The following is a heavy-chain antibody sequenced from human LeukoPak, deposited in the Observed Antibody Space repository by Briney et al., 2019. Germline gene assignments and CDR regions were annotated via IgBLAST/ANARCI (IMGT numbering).Heavy chain of an antibody. CDR3: ARGRRVVPAAPSGYSYGRFSKEYYFNY. V-gene: IGHV4-31*03. D-gene: IGHD5-18*01. Sequence: SETLSLTCTVSGGSISSGGYYWSWIRQHPGKGLEWIGYIYYSGSTYYNPSLKSRVTISVDTSKNQFSLKLSSVTAADTAVYYCARGRRVVPAAPSGYSYGRFSKEYYFNYWGQGTLVTVSS. CDR2: IYYSGST. J-gene: IGHJ4*02. CDR1: GGSISSGGYY.